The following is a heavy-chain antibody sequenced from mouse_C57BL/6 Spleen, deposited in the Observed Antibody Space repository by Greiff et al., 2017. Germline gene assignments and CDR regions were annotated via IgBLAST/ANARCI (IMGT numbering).Heavy chain of an antibody. CDR2: IRSKSNNYAT. J-gene: IGHJ1*03. CDR1: GFSFNTYA. D-gene: IGHD1-1*01. Sequence: EVQVVESGGGLVQPKGSLKLSCAASGFSFNTYAMNWVRQAPGKGLEWVARIRSKSNNYATYYADSVKDRFTISRDDSESMLYLQMNNLKTEDTAMYYCVRNYGSNWYFDVWGTGTTVTVSS. CDR3: VRNYGSNWYFDV. V-gene: IGHV10-1*01.